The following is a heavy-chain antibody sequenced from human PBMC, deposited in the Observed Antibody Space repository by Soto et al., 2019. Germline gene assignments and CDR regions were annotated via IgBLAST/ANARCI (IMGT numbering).Heavy chain of an antibody. D-gene: IGHD2-15*01. CDR2: ISWNSGSI. CDR3: AKDIRGGGILGGFDY. CDR1: GFTFDDYA. J-gene: IGHJ4*02. V-gene: IGHV3-9*01. Sequence: EVQLVESGGGLVQPGRSLRLSCAASGFTFDDYAMHWVRQAPGKGLEWVSGISWNSGSIGYADSVKGRFTISRDNAKNSLYPQMNSLRAEDTALYYCAKDIRGGGILGGFDYWGQGTLVTVSS.